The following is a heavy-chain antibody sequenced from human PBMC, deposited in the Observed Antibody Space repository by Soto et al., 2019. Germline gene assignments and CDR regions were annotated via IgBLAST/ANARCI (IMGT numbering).Heavy chain of an antibody. CDR1: GFTFSSYW. V-gene: IGHV3-7*01. Sequence: EVQLVESGGGLVQPGGSLRLSCAASGFTFSSYWMSWVRQAPGKGLEWVANIKQDGSEKYYVDSVKGRFTISRDNAKNSRYLQMNSLRAEDTAVYYCAREGLLLWFGELSWGQGTLVTVSS. CDR3: AREGLLLWFGELS. J-gene: IGHJ5*02. D-gene: IGHD3-10*01. CDR2: IKQDGSEK.